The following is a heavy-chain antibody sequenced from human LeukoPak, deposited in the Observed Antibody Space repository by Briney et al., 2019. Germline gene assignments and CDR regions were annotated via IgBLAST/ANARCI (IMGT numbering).Heavy chain of an antibody. V-gene: IGHV4-39*07. CDR1: GGSISSSSYY. D-gene: IGHD2-21*01. CDR2: IYYSGST. Sequence: SETLSLTCTVSGGSISSSSYYWGWIRQPPGKGLEWIGSIYYSGSTYYNPSLKSRVTISVDTSKNQFSLKLSSVTAADAAVYYCARGSILAWFDPWGQGTLVTVSS. J-gene: IGHJ5*02. CDR3: ARGSILAWFDP.